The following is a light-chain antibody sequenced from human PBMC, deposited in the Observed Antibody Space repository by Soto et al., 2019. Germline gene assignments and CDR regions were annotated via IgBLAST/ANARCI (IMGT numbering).Light chain of an antibody. V-gene: IGKV3-15*01. CDR3: QQYRSWPRT. CDR1: QSVDIN. J-gene: IGKJ1*01. Sequence: EIVLTQSPATLSVSPGERVTLSCRASQSVDINLAWYQQKPGQAPRLLIYGASTGATDMSGTFSGSGSGTEFTLTISNVRPEDFAVYYCQQYRSWPRTFGQGTKVDI. CDR2: GAS.